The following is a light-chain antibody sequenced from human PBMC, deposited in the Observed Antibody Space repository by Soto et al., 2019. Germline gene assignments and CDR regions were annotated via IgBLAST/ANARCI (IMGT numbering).Light chain of an antibody. CDR3: QSYDTGMSALV. Sequence: QSVLTQPPSVSGAPGQRVTISCIGSNSNFGAGYDVHWYKQLPGAAPKLVIHGNNNRPSGVPDRFSGSKSGTSASLAITGLQADDEADYFCQSYDTGMSALVFGTGTKVTVL. V-gene: IGLV1-40*01. J-gene: IGLJ1*01. CDR1: NSNFGAGYD. CDR2: GNN.